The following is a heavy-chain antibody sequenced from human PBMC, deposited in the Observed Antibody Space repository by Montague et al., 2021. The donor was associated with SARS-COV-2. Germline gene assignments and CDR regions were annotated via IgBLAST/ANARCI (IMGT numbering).Heavy chain of an antibody. J-gene: IGHJ4*02. Sequence: SLRLSCAASGFTFGDYAMSWFRQAPGKGLEWVGFISSKAYGGTTXYAXSVKGRFTISRDDSKSIAYMQMNSLKTEDTAVYYCTRDWDIVVVPAAIGYWGQGTLVTVSS. V-gene: IGHV3-49*03. CDR3: TRDWDIVVVPAAIGY. CDR2: ISSKAYGGTT. CDR1: GFTFGDYA. D-gene: IGHD2-2*01.